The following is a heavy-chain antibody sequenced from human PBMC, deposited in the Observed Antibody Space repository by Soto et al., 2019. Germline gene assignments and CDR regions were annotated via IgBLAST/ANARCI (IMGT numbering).Heavy chain of an antibody. CDR3: ARDFFGNHYFDF. V-gene: IGHV4-34*01. Sequence: SETLSLTCTVSGGSFSGYFWIWVRQPPGKGLEWIGEVNHSGEATYNPSLQSRLTISLDTSKNQISLNLTSVTAADTAIYYCARDFFGNHYFDFWGQGILVTVSS. CDR1: GGSFSGYF. D-gene: IGHD3-3*01. CDR2: VNHSGEA. J-gene: IGHJ4*02.